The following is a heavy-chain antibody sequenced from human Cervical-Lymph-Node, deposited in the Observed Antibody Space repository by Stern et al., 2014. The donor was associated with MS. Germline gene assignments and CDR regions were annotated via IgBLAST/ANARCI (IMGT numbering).Heavy chain of an antibody. CDR2: INAGNGNT. D-gene: IGHD6-19*01. J-gene: IGHJ6*02. CDR1: GYTFTSYA. CDR3: ARGGSGSSNRFMDV. Sequence: VQLVQSGAEVKKPGASVKVSCKASGYTFTSYAMHWVRQSPGQRLEWMGWINAGNGNTKYSQKFQGRVTITRDTSASTAYMELSSLRSEDTAVYYCARGGSGSSNRFMDVWGQGTTVTVSS. V-gene: IGHV1-3*01.